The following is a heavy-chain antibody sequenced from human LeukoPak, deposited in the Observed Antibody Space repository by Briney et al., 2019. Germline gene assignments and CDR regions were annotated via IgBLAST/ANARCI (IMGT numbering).Heavy chain of an antibody. Sequence: PGGSLRLSCAASGFIFSSYAMSWVRQAPGKGLEWVSAISGSGGSTYYADSVKGRFTISRDNSKNTLYLQMNSLRAEDTAVYYCAKAHYYYDSSGYSTSQFDYWGQGTLVTVSS. CDR3: AKAHYYYDSSGYSTSQFDY. V-gene: IGHV3-23*01. CDR2: ISGSGGST. D-gene: IGHD3-22*01. J-gene: IGHJ4*02. CDR1: GFIFSSYA.